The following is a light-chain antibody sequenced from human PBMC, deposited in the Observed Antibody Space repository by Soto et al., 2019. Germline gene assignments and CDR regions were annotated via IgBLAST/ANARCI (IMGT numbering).Light chain of an antibody. Sequence: QPVLTQPRSVSGSPGQSVTISCTGTSSDVDGYNYVSWYQQHPGKAPKLMIYDVSERPSGVPDRFSGSKSGNTASLTISGLQAEDEADYYCCSYAGSYTSYVFGTGTKLTVL. CDR1: SSDVDGYNY. CDR2: DVS. CDR3: CSYAGSYTSYV. J-gene: IGLJ1*01. V-gene: IGLV2-11*01.